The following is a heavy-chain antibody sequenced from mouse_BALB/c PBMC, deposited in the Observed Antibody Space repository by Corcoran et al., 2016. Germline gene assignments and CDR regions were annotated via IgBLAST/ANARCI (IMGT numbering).Heavy chain of an antibody. D-gene: IGHD4-1*02. J-gene: IGHJ3*01. CDR2: INPYNDGT. CDR1: GYTFTSYV. Sequence: EAQLQQSGPELVKPGATVTLSCKASGYTFTSYVMHWVKQKPGQGLEWIGYINPYNDGTKYNEKFKGKATLTSDKSYSTAYMELSSLTSEDSAVYYCARNNWAWFAYWGQGTLVTVSA. CDR3: ARNNWAWFAY. V-gene: IGHV1S136*01.